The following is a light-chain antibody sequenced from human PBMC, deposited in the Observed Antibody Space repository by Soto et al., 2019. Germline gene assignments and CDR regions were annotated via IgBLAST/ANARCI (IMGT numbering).Light chain of an antibody. CDR2: DAS. V-gene: IGKV3-11*01. CDR1: QSVSSY. Sequence: EIALTQSPATLSLSPGERATLSWRASQSVSSYLAWYQQKPGQAPRLLIYDASNRATGIPARFSGSGSGTDFTLTISRLEPEDFAVDYCQQYGSSGTFGQGTKVDIK. J-gene: IGKJ1*01. CDR3: QQYGSSGT.